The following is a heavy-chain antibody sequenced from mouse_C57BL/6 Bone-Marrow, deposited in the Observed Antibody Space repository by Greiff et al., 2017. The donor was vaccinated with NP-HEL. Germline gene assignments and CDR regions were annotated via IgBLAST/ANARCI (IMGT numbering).Heavy chain of an antibody. CDR1: GYTFTSYT. CDR2: INPSSGYT. Sequence: VQLQQSGAELARPGASVKMSCKASGYTFTSYTMHWVKQRPGQGLEWIGYINPSSGYTKYNQKFKDKATLTADKSSSTAYMQLSSLTSEDSAVYYCAREGAAQAYYFDYWGQGTTLTVSS. V-gene: IGHV1-4*01. J-gene: IGHJ2*01. D-gene: IGHD3-2*02. CDR3: AREGAAQAYYFDY.